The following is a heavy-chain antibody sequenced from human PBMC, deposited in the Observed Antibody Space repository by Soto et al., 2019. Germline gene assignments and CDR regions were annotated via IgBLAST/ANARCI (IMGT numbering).Heavy chain of an antibody. D-gene: IGHD4-17*01. V-gene: IGHV3-21*06. Sequence: GGSLRLSCATSGFTFSSFDMDWVRQAPGKGLEWVSSIHRASTYIYYADSVRGRFTISRDNAKSSLYLQMNSLTVEDTAVYYCARRAVTTYNFFDYWGQGALVTVPS. CDR2: IHRASTYI. CDR3: ARRAVTTYNFFDY. J-gene: IGHJ4*02. CDR1: GFTFSSFD.